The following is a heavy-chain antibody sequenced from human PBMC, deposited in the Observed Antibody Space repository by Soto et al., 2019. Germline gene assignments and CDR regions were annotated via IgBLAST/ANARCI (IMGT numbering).Heavy chain of an antibody. J-gene: IGHJ4*02. V-gene: IGHV3-9*01. Sequence: PGGSLRLSCAASGFTFDEYAMHWVRQAPGKGLEWVSGISWNSGSIGYADSVKGRFTISRDNAKNSLYLQMNSLRAEDTALYYCAKDDCSGGSCYSFIDYWGQGTLVTVSS. D-gene: IGHD2-15*01. CDR1: GFTFDEYA. CDR3: AKDDCSGGSCYSFIDY. CDR2: ISWNSGSI.